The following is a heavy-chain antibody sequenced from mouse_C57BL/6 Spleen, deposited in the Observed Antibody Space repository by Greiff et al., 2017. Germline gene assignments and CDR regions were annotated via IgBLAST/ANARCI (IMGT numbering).Heavy chain of an antibody. CDR2: IYPGSGST. CDR1: GYTFTSYG. Sequence: QVQLKQSGAELARPGASVKLSCKASGYTFTSYGISWVKQRTGQGLEWIGEIYPGSGSTYYNEKFKGKATLTADKSSSTAYMELRSLTSEDSAIYVCARGGTTVVVDYWGQGTTLTVSS. V-gene: IGHV1-81*01. CDR3: ARGGTTVVVDY. D-gene: IGHD1-1*01. J-gene: IGHJ2*01.